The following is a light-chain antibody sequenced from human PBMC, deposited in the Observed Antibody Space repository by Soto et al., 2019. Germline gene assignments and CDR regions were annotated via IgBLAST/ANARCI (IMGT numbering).Light chain of an antibody. CDR2: TAS. V-gene: IGKV1-39*01. Sequence: DIQMTQSPPSLSASVGDKVTITCRPSQSISHFLNWYQQKPGKAPKLLIYTASSLQSGVPSRFSGSGSGTHFTLTFSSLQPEDSATYFCQQSYTPPHTFGQGTKLEIK. CDR1: QSISHF. CDR3: QQSYTPPHT. J-gene: IGKJ2*01.